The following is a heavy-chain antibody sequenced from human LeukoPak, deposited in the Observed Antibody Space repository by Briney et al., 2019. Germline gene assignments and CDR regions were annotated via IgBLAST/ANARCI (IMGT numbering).Heavy chain of an antibody. CDR3: ARSVLDETYYMDV. V-gene: IGHV4-61*02. J-gene: IGHJ6*03. CDR1: GGSISSGSYY. D-gene: IGHD3-16*01. CDR2: IYSSGNT. Sequence: PSETLSLTCTVSGGSISSGSYYWSWIRQPAGKGLEWIGRIYSSGNTNYNPSLKSRVTMSVDTSKNQFSLKLNSLTAADTAVYYCARSVLDETYYMDVWGKGTSVTVSS.